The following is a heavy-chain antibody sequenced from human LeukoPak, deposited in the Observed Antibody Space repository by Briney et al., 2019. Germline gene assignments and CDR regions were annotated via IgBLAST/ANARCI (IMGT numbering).Heavy chain of an antibody. CDR1: GGSISSSSYY. D-gene: IGHD3-10*01. CDR2: IYYSGST. Sequence: SETLSLTCTVSGGSISSSSYYWGRIRQPPGKGLEWIGSIYYSGSTYYNPSLKSRVTISVDTSKNQFSLKLSSVTGADTAVYYCARQVNQAEYYYGSGSYYDHFDYWGPGTLVTVSS. J-gene: IGHJ4*02. V-gene: IGHV4-39*01. CDR3: ARQVNQAEYYYGSGSYYDHFDY.